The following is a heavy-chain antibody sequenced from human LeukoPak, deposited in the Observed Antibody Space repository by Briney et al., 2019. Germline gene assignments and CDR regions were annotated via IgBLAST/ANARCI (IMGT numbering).Heavy chain of an antibody. Sequence: GGSLRLSCAASGFPFSAYSMNWVRQAPGGGLEWVSYISSSSLTVYYADSVKGRFIVSRDNGKDSLFLQMSSLTAEDTAVYYCARVTGTTSVVMDSWGQGTLVTVSS. V-gene: IGHV3-48*01. CDR1: GFPFSAYS. J-gene: IGHJ5*02. CDR2: ISSSSLTV. D-gene: IGHD1-7*01. CDR3: ARVTGTTSVVMDS.